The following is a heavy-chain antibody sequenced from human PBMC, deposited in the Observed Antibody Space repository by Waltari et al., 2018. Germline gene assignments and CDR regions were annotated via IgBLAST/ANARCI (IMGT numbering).Heavy chain of an antibody. CDR2: IYYSGRT. D-gene: IGHD3-10*01. J-gene: IGHJ3*02. CDR1: GGSISSSSYY. V-gene: IGHV4-39*01. CDR3: ARPGVDRGDAFDI. Sequence: QLQLQESGPGLVKPSETLSLTCTVSGGSISSSSYYWGWIRQPPGKGLEWIGSIYYSGRTDYNPSLKSRVTISVDTSKNQFSLKLSSVTAADTAVYYCARPGVDRGDAFDIWGQGTMVTVSS.